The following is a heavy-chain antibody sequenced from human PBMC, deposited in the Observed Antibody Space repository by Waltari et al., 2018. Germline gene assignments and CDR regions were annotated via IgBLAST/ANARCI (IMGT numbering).Heavy chain of an antibody. J-gene: IGHJ4*02. V-gene: IGHV4-39*01. CDR2: IYYSGST. CDR1: VGSISSSSYY. Sequence: QLQLQESGPGLVKPSETLSLTCTVSVGSISSSSYYWGWIRHPPGTGLEWIGSIYYSGSTYYNPSLKSRVTISVDTSKNQFSLKLSSVTAADTAVYYCARRNIAVAGIDYWGQGTLVTVSS. D-gene: IGHD6-19*01. CDR3: ARRNIAVAGIDY.